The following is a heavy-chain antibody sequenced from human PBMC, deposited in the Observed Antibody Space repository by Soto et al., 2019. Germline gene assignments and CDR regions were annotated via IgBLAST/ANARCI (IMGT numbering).Heavy chain of an antibody. CDR1: GFTFSSYS. Sequence: GGSLRLSCAASGFTFSSYSMNWVRQAPGKGLEWVSSISSSSSYIYYADSVKGRFTISRDNAKNSLYLQMNSLRAEDTAVYYCASPPYSSSDFDYWGQGTLVTVSS. CDR2: ISSSSSYI. CDR3: ASPPYSSSDFDY. V-gene: IGHV3-21*01. J-gene: IGHJ4*02. D-gene: IGHD6-6*01.